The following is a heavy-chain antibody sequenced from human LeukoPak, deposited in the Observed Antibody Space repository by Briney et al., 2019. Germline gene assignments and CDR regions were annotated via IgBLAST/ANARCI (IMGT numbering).Heavy chain of an antibody. J-gene: IGHJ6*03. V-gene: IGHV1-8*01. CDR2: MNPNSGNT. Sequence: ASVKVSCKASGYTFTSYDINWVRQATGQGLEWMGWMNPNSGNTGYAQKFQGRVTMTRNTSISTAYMELSSLRSEDTAVYYCARGGEDGYNSYYYYMDVWGKGTTVTVSS. CDR1: GYTFTSYD. D-gene: IGHD5-24*01. CDR3: ARGGEDGYNSYYYYMDV.